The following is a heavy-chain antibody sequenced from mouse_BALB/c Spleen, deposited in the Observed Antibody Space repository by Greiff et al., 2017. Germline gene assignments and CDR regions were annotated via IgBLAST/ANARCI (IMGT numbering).Heavy chain of an antibody. D-gene: IGHD2-10*01. CDR2: IRLKSNNYAT. J-gene: IGHJ1*01. Sequence: EVKVEESGGGLVQPGGSMKLSCVASGFTFSNYWMNWVRQSPEKGLEWVAEIRLKSNNYATHYAESVKGRFTISRDDSKSSVYLQMNNLRAEDTGIYYCTRPSYGNYPYFDVWGAGTTVTVSS. V-gene: IGHV6-6*02. CDR3: TRPSYGNYPYFDV. CDR1: GFTFSNYW.